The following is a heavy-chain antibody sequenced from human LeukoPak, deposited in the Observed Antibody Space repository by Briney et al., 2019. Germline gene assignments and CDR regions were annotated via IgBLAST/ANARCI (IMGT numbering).Heavy chain of an antibody. D-gene: IGHD3-16*01. V-gene: IGHV3-11*01. CDR2: ISSSGSTI. CDR3: ARAHFWDYYYGMDV. CDR1: GFTFSDYY. J-gene: IGHJ6*02. Sequence: GGSLRLSCAASGFTFSDYYMSWIRQAPGKGLEWVSYISSSGSTIYYADSVKGRFTISRDNAKNSLYLQKNSLRAEDTAVYYCARAHFWDYYYGMDVWSQGTTVTVSS.